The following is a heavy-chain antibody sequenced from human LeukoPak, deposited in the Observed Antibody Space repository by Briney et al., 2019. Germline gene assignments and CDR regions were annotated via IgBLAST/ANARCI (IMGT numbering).Heavy chain of an antibody. CDR1: GLTFDDYA. J-gene: IGHJ4*02. CDR2: ISWNSGSI. Sequence: GGSLRLSCAASGLTFDDYAMHWVRQAPGKGLEWVSGISWNSGSIGYADSVKGRFTISRDNAKNSLYLQMNSLRAEDTALYYCAKEIRGYYDSSGYYSGFDYWGQGTLVTVSS. CDR3: AKEIRGYYDSSGYYSGFDY. D-gene: IGHD3-22*01. V-gene: IGHV3-9*01.